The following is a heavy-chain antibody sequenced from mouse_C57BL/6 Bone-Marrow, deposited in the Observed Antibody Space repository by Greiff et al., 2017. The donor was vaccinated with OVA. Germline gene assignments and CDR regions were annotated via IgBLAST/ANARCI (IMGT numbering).Heavy chain of an antibody. J-gene: IGHJ4*01. CDR3: VRGEYDGSKGYIMDY. Sequence: EVKLVESGGGLVQPKGSLKLSCAASGFSFNTYAMNWVRQAPGKGLEWVARIRSKSNNYATYYADSVKDRFTISRDDSESMLYLQMNNLKTEDTAMYYCVRGEYDGSKGYIMDYWGQGTSVTVSS. V-gene: IGHV10-1*01. D-gene: IGHD2-14*01. CDR1: GFSFNTYA. CDR2: IRSKSNNYAT.